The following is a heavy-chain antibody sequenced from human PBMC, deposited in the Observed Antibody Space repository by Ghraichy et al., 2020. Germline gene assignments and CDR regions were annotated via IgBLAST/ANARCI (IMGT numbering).Heavy chain of an antibody. J-gene: IGHJ2*01. V-gene: IGHV3-23*01. CDR1: GFTFSSYG. Sequence: GESLNISCAASGFTFSSYGMSWVRQAPGKGLEWVSSISGSGGSTYYADSVKGRFTISRDNSKNTLSLQMNSLRAEDTAVYYCAKLGDIVLMFFDLWGRGTLVTVSS. D-gene: IGHD2-8*01. CDR2: ISGSGGST. CDR3: AKLGDIVLMFFDL.